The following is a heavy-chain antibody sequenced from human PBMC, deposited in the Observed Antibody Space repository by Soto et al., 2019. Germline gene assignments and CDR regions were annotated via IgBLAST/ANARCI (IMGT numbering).Heavy chain of an antibody. Sequence: GGSLRLSCAASGLTFSSDWMHWFRQAPGKGLVWVSRIDSAGRTTTYADSVKGRFTISRDNAKNTLYLQMNGLRAEDTALYYCARWFTGGNFDYFDFWGQGTQVTVSS. CDR1: GLTFSSDW. CDR2: IDSAGRTT. CDR3: ARWFTGGNFDYFDF. V-gene: IGHV3-74*01. J-gene: IGHJ4*02. D-gene: IGHD2-21*02.